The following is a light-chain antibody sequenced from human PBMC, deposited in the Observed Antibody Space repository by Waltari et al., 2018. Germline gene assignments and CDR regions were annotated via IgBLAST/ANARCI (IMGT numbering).Light chain of an antibody. V-gene: IGLV2-23*01. CDR2: EDS. J-gene: IGLJ3*02. CDR3: CSYAGSSTLV. CDR1: SSDVGSYNL. Sequence: HSALTQPASASGSPGQSITISCTGTSSDVGSYNLVSWYQQHPDKAPKLMIYEDSKRPSGVSNRFSGSKSGNTASLTVSGLQAEDEADYYCCSYAGSSTLVFGGGTKLTVL.